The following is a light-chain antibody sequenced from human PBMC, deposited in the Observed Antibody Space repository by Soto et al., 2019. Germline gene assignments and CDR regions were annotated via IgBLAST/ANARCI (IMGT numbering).Light chain of an antibody. CDR2: KAS. CDR1: QSISGW. J-gene: IGKJ4*01. Sequence: DIQMTQSPSTLSASVGDRVTITCRASQSISGWLAWYQQKPGKAPKLLIYKASSLESGVPSRFSGSGSGTEFPLTISSLQPDDFATYYCQQYSSYSPLTFGGGTKVEIK. V-gene: IGKV1-5*03. CDR3: QQYSSYSPLT.